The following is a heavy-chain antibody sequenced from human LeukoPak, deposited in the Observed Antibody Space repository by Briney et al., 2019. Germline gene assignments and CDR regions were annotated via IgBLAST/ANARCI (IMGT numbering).Heavy chain of an antibody. D-gene: IGHD3-10*01. Sequence: PSETLSLTCTVSGGSISSYYWSWIRQPPGKGLEWIGYIYYSGSTNYNPSLKSRVTMSVDTSKNQFSLKLSSVTAADTAVYYCARGWFREPHYYFDYWGQGTLVTVSS. CDR1: GGSISSYY. CDR2: IYYSGST. CDR3: ARGWFREPHYYFDY. V-gene: IGHV4-59*01. J-gene: IGHJ4*02.